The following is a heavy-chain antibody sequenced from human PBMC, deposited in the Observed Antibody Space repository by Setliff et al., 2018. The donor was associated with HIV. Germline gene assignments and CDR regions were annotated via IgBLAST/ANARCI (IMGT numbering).Heavy chain of an antibody. CDR3: ARGSSLHLAY. CDR2: IYYTGRT. CDR1: GGSISSYDYN. V-gene: IGHV4-39*01. Sequence: PSETLSLTCTVSGGSISSYDYNWGWIRQPPGKGLEWIANIYYTGRTYYNPSLKSRVTISVDTSKNQFSLKLSPVTAADTAVYYCARGSSLHLAYWGHGTLVTVSS. D-gene: IGHD6-6*01. J-gene: IGHJ4*01.